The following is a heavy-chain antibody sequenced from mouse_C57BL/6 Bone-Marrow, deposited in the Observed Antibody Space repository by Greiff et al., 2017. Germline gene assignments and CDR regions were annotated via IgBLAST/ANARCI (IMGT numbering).Heavy chain of an antibody. CDR1: GYSITSGYY. CDR3: ARGEIFDY. J-gene: IGHJ2*01. V-gene: IGHV3-6*01. Sequence: EVQLQQSGPGLVKPSQSLSLTCSVTGYSITSGYYWNWIRQFPGNKLEWMGYISYDGSNNYNPSLKNRISITRDTSKNQFFLKLNSVTTEDTATYYCARGEIFDYWGQGTTLTVSS. CDR2: ISYDGSN. D-gene: IGHD5-1-1*01.